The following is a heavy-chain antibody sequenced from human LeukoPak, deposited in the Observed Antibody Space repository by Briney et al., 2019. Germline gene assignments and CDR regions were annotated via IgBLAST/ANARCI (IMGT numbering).Heavy chain of an antibody. CDR2: INYDGSTR. Sequence: PGGSLRLSCGASGVPFSNYCMNWVRHVPGKGLVWLSHINYDGSTRTYADSVKRGFIIIRDNGKNTLYLQRDSLRVEDTAVYFCARDMGWFGELSESDALDIWGLGTLVTVAS. J-gene: IGHJ3*02. V-gene: IGHV3-74*01. CDR1: GVPFSNYC. D-gene: IGHD3-10*01. CDR3: ARDMGWFGELSESDALDI.